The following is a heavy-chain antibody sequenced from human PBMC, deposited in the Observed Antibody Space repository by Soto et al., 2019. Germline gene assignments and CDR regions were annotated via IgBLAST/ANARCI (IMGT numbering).Heavy chain of an antibody. J-gene: IGHJ4*02. D-gene: IGHD4-17*01. CDR2: IYYSGST. V-gene: IGHV4-31*03. CDR1: GGSISSGGYY. CDR3: ATWGDDYGDYVEY. Sequence: QVQLQESGPGLVKPSQTLSLTCTVSGGSISSGGYYWSWIRQHPGKGLEWIGYIYYSGSTYYNPSLKGRVTISVDTSKNQFPLKLSSVTAADTAVYYCATWGDDYGDYVEYWGQGTLVTVSS.